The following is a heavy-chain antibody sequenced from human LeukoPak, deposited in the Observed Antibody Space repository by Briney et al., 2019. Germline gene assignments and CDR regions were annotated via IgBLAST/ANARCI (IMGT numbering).Heavy chain of an antibody. CDR3: ARITTNYYGSGSYYNVDWFDP. CDR2: INHSGST. CDR1: GGSFSGYY. D-gene: IGHD3-10*01. Sequence: SETLSLTCAVYGGSFSGYYWSWIRQPPGKGLEWIGEINHSGSTNYNPSLKSRVTISVDTSKNQFSLKLSSVTAADTAVYYCARITTNYYGSGSYYNVDWFDPWGQGTLVTVSS. V-gene: IGHV4-34*01. J-gene: IGHJ5*02.